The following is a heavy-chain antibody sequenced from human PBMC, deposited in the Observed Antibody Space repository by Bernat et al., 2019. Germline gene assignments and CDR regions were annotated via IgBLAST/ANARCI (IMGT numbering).Heavy chain of an antibody. CDR1: GFTFSAYA. CDR3: ARDRRYCSGGSCFNEGGKSIDN. V-gene: IGHV3-30-3*01. CDR2: ISYDGSIN. J-gene: IGHJ4*02. D-gene: IGHD2-15*01. Sequence: QVQLVESGGGVVQPERSLRLSCAASGFTFSAYALHWVRQAPGKGLEWVALISYDGSINEYADSVKGRFTLSRDKSKNTLYLQMNSLTAEDTAVYYCARDRRYCSGGSCFNEGGKSIDNWGQGTLVTVSS.